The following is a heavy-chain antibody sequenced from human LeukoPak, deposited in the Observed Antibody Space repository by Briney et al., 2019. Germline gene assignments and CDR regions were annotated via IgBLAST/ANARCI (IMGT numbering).Heavy chain of an antibody. CDR2: INSDGSST. CDR1: GFTFSSYW. J-gene: IGHJ4*02. V-gene: IGHV3-74*01. CDR3: ARSAVAGRVSYFDY. Sequence: PGGSLRLSCAASGFTFSSYWMHWVRQAPGKGLVWVSRINSDGSSTTYADSVKGRFTISRDNAKNTPYLQMNSLRAEDTAVYYCARSAVAGRVSYFDYWGQGTLVTVSS. D-gene: IGHD6-19*01.